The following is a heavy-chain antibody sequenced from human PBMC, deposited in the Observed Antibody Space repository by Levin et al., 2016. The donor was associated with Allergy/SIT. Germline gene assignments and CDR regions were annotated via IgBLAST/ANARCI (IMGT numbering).Heavy chain of an antibody. J-gene: IGHJ4*02. CDR2: FSSDGVST. Sequence: GGSLRLSCSASGFTFSTYAMHWVRQAPGKGLEYVSAFSSDGVSTHYADSVKGRFTISRDNSKNTLYLQMSSLRADDTAVYYCVTGRPAVAGTAPGDYWGQGTLVTVSS. D-gene: IGHD6-19*01. V-gene: IGHV3-64D*08. CDR3: VTGRPAVAGTAPGDY. CDR1: GFTFSTYA.